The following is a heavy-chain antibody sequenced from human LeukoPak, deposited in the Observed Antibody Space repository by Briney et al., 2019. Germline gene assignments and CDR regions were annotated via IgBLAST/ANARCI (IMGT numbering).Heavy chain of an antibody. V-gene: IGHV4-39*07. J-gene: IGHJ5*02. D-gene: IGHD6-6*01. CDR3: ARESIAARGHLQDWFDP. CDR1: GGSISSSSYY. Sequence: KSSETLSLTCTVSGGSISSSSYYWGWIRQPPGKGLEWVGSIYYSGSTYYNPSLKSRVTISVDTSKNQFSLKLSSVTAADTAVYYCARESIAARGHLQDWFDPWGQGTLVTVSS. CDR2: IYYSGST.